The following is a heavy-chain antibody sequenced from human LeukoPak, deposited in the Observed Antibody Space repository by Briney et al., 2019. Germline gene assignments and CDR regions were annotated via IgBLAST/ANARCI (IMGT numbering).Heavy chain of an antibody. D-gene: IGHD2-2*01. V-gene: IGHV3-23*01. J-gene: IGHJ4*02. CDR2: ITASGGST. Sequence: GGSLRLSCAGSGFTFSNCAMSWVRQAPGKGLEWLSSITASGGSTHYADSVRGRFTIFRDNSKNTLYLQMNSLRAEDTAVYYCAKDGEWRPAADWGQGTLVAVSS. CDR3: AKDGEWRPAAD. CDR1: GFTFSNCA.